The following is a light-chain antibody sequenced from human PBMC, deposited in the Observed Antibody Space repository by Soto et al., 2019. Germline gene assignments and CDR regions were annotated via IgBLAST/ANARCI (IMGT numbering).Light chain of an antibody. V-gene: IGKV1-5*01. CDR2: DAS. Sequence: DIQMTHSPSTLSASVGGRVTITCRASQSISSWLAWYQQKLGRAPRLLIYDASSLESGVPSRFSGSGSETEFTLTISRLQPDDFATYFCHSRAFGQGTLLEIK. CDR3: HSRA. CDR1: QSISSW. J-gene: IGKJ5*01.